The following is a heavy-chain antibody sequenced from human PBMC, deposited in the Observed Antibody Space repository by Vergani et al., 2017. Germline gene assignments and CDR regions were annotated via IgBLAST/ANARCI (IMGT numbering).Heavy chain of an antibody. V-gene: IGHV3-9*02. CDR2: ISWNSNSL. CDR3: AKDLGTSSGGGWFDP. J-gene: IGHJ5*02. CDR1: GFTSAGYA. D-gene: IGHD6-6*01. Sequence: EVQLEESGGGLVLPGRSLRLSCVASGFTSAGYAMHWVRQAPGKGLEWVSGISWNSNSLGYADSVKGRFTISRDKAKNSLYLQINSLRAGDTALCYCAKDLGTSSGGGWFDPWGQGTLVTVSS.